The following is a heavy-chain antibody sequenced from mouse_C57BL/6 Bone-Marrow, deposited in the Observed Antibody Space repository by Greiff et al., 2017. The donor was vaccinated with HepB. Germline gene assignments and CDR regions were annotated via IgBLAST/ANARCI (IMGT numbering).Heavy chain of an antibody. CDR1: GYTFTSYW. D-gene: IGHD1-1*01. V-gene: IGHV1-50*01. J-gene: IGHJ2*01. Sequence: QVQLQHPGAELVKPGASVKLSCKASGYTFTSYWMQWVKQRPGQGLEWIGEIDPSDSYTNYNQKFKGKATLTVDTSSSTAYMQLSSLTSEDSAVYYCARGDYGSFDYWGQGTTLTVSS. CDR3: ARGDYGSFDY. CDR2: IDPSDSYT.